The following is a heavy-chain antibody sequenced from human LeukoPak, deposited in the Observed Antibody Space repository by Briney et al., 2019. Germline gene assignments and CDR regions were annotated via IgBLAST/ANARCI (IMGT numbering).Heavy chain of an antibody. J-gene: IGHJ4*02. V-gene: IGHV3-23*01. CDR3: AKDPRYCSDGRCYRQVTY. CDR2: ISGSGDST. D-gene: IGHD2-15*01. CDR1: GFTFSSYA. Sequence: GGSLRLSCAASGFTFSSYAMSWVRQAPGKGLEWVSAISGSGDSTYYADSVKGRFTISRDNSKNTLYLQMNSLRAEDTAVYYCAKDPRYCSDGRCYRQVTYWGQGTLVTVSS.